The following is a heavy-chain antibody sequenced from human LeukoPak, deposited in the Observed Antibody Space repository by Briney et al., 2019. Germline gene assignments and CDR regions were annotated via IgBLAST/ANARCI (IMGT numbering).Heavy chain of an antibody. Sequence: GGSQRLSCAASGFKFSDHYIDWVRQAPGHGLEWFGRSRNKTSSYTTEYTASVEGRFTITRDVSECSLYLQMNSLRTEVTVGYYCGRISINANNGMDVWGQGTPVTVSS. CDR2: SRNKTSSYTT. CDR1: GFKFSDHY. CDR3: GRISINANNGMDV. J-gene: IGHJ6*02. V-gene: IGHV3-72*01. D-gene: IGHD1/OR15-1a*01.